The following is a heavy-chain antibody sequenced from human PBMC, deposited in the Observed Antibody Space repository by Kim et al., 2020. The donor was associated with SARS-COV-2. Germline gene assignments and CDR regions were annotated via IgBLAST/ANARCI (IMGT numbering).Heavy chain of an antibody. CDR2: IKQDGSEK. D-gene: IGHD3-10*01. V-gene: IGHV3-7*01. Sequence: GGSLRLSCAASGFTFSSYWMSWVRQAPGKGLEWVANIKQDGSEKYYVDSVKGRFTISRDNAKNSQYLQMNSLRAEDTAVYYCASSSITMVRGAQFDYWGQGTLVTVSS. J-gene: IGHJ4*02. CDR3: ASSSITMVRGAQFDY. CDR1: GFTFSSYW.